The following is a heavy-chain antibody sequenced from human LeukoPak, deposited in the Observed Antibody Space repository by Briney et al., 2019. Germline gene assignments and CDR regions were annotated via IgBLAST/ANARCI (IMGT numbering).Heavy chain of an antibody. CDR1: TFSFSDFY. D-gene: IGHD3-22*01. CDR2: ISSSGTTI. CDR3: ARRSNFYDSSGGVLYWLFDL. Sequence: GGSLRLSCTASTFSFSDFYMGWFRQAPGKGLEWVSYISSSGTTINYADSVKGRFIISRDNANQSLYLQMNSLRDEDTAMYYCARRSNFYDSSGGVLYWLFDLWGRGTLVTVSS. V-gene: IGHV3-11*01. J-gene: IGHJ2*01.